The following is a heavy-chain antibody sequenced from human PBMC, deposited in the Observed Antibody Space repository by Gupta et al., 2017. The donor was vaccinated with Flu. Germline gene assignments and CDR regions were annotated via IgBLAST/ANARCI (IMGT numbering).Heavy chain of an antibody. CDR3: AGVVVPVTGNEWGDF. CDR2: MTPDNGVT. Sequence: QVQLVQSGAEVKKPGASVRVSCKASGYSFTQYYIHWVRQAPGQGLEWGGWMTPDNGVTDYAQYVRGRVTLTRDTSIRTYSMELSGLTSADTAVYYCAGVVVPVTGNEWGDFWGRGTLVTVSS. D-gene: IGHD1-26*01. V-gene: IGHV1-2*02. J-gene: IGHJ2*01. CDR1: GYSFTQYY.